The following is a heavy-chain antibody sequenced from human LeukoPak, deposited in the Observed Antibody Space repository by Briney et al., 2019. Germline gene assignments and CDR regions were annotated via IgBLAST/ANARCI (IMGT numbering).Heavy chain of an antibody. D-gene: IGHD3-3*01. Sequence: SETLSLTCTVSGGSISSSSYYWGWIRQPPGEGLEWIGGIYYSGSTYYNPSLKSRVTISVDTSKNQFSLKLSSVTAADTAVYYCARRADYYDFWSGYYTAPNFDYWGQGTLVTVSS. J-gene: IGHJ4*02. CDR3: ARRADYYDFWSGYYTAPNFDY. CDR2: IYYSGST. CDR1: GGSISSSSYY. V-gene: IGHV4-39*01.